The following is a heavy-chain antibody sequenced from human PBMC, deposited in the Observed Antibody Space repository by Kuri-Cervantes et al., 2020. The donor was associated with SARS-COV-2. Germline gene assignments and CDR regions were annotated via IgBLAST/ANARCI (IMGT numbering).Heavy chain of an antibody. CDR1: GGSFSGYY. CDR2: IYYSGST. J-gene: IGHJ5*02. Sequence: GSLRLSCAVYGGSFSGYYWGWIRQPPGKGLEWIGSIYYSGSTYYNPSLKSRVTISVDTSKNQFSLKLSSVTAADTAVYYCAREGVGQLVHPSNWFDPWGQGTLVTVSS. D-gene: IGHD6-6*01. V-gene: IGHV4-34*01. CDR3: AREGVGQLVHPSNWFDP.